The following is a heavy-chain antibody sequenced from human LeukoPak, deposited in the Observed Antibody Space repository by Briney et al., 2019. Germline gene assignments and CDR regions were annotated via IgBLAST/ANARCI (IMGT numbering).Heavy chain of an antibody. D-gene: IGHD2-2*01. CDR2: IYTSDNI. V-gene: IGHV4-4*07. CDR3: ARASSSNYGGWYFHL. CDR1: GDSISSYY. J-gene: IGHJ2*01. Sequence: KTSETLSLTCTVSGDSISSYYWSWIRQSAGKGLEWIGRIYTSDNIGYNPSLKSRVTMSIDTSKNQFSLKLSSVTAADTAVYYCARASSSNYGGWYFHLWGRGTLVTVSS.